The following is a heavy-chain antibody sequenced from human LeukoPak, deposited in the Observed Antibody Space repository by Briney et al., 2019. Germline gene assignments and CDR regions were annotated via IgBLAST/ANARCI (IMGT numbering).Heavy chain of an antibody. CDR2: INTNTGNP. CDR1: GNTFTIYA. CDR3: ARDHMDSGYDWNWFDP. D-gene: IGHD5-12*01. J-gene: IGHJ5*02. V-gene: IGHV7-4-1*02. Sequence: ASVKVSCKASGNTFTIYAMNWVRQAPGQGLEWMGWINTNTGNPTYAQGFTGRFVFSLDTSVSTAYLQISSLKAEDTAVYYCARDHMDSGYDWNWFDPWGQGTLVTVSS.